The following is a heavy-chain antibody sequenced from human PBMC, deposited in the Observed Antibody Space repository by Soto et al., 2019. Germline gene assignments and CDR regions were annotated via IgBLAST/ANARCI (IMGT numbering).Heavy chain of an antibody. CDR2: IIPIFGTA. Sequence: QVQLVQSGAEVKKPGSSVKVSCKASGGTFSSYAISWVRQAPGQGLEWMGGIIPIFGTANYAQKFQGRVTITADESTSTAYMELSSLRSEVTAVYYCARDLNIVLVPAAPASNSPRWFDPWGQGTLVTVSS. CDR3: ARDLNIVLVPAAPASNSPRWFDP. V-gene: IGHV1-69*12. J-gene: IGHJ5*02. CDR1: GGTFSSYA. D-gene: IGHD2-2*01.